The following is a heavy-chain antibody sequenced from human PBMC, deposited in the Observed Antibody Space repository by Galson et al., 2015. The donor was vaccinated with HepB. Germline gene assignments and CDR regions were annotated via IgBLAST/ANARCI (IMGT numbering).Heavy chain of an antibody. V-gene: IGHV3-74*01. CDR1: GFTFSSYW. CDR2: INSDGSST. D-gene: IGHD6-19*01. Sequence: SLRLSCAASGFTFSSYWMHWVRQAPGKGLVWVSRINSDGSSTSYADSVKGRFTISRDNAKNTLYLQMNSLRAEDTAVYYCATSVGYSSGWPYFDYWGQGTLVTVSS. J-gene: IGHJ4*02. CDR3: ATSVGYSSGWPYFDY.